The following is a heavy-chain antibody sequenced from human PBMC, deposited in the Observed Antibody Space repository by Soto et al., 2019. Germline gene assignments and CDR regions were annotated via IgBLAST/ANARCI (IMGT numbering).Heavy chain of an antibody. J-gene: IGHJ5*02. CDR2: IIPIFGTA. D-gene: IGHD5-12*01. CDR1: GGTFSSYA. V-gene: IGHV1-69*01. Sequence: QVQLVQSGAEVKKPGSSVKVSCKASGGTFSSYAISWVRQAPGQGLEWMGGIIPIFGTANYAQKFQGRVTITADECTSTAYMDLSSLRSEDTAVYYCARDNYVDIVDTMGSWFDPWGQRTLVTVS. CDR3: ARDNYVDIVDTMGSWFDP.